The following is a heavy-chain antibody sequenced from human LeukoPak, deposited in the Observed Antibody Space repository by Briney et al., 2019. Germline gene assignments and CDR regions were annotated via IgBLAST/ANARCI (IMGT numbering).Heavy chain of an antibody. CDR2: LQSDGITT. Sequence: PGGSLRLSCVASGFSFSNYWMHWVRQAPGKGLVWVSCLQSDGITTSYAESVKGRFTISRDNAKNTMYLQMNSLKAEDTAVYYCARVGENAFDIWGQGTMVTVSS. J-gene: IGHJ3*02. CDR3: ARVGENAFDI. V-gene: IGHV3-74*01. CDR1: GFSFSNYW. D-gene: IGHD3-10*01.